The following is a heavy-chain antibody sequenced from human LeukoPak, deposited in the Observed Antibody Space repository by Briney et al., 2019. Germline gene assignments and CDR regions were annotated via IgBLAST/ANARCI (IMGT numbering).Heavy chain of an antibody. Sequence: SETLSLTCAVYGGSFSGYYWSWIRQPPGKGLEWIGSIYYSGSTYYNPSLKSRVTISVDTSKNQFSLKLSSVTAADTAVYYCARDRGYCSSTSCYNYFDYWGQGTLVTVSS. CDR3: ARDRGYCSSTSCYNYFDY. CDR2: IYYSGST. CDR1: GGSFSGYY. V-gene: IGHV4-34*01. J-gene: IGHJ4*02. D-gene: IGHD2-2*02.